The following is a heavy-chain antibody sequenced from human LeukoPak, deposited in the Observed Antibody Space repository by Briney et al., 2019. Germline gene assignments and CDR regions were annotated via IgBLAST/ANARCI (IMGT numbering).Heavy chain of an antibody. Sequence: ETVSLTCSVSGGPISNYYWSWIRQPPGKGLEWIGYIHYSGITKYNPSVQSRVAISLDTSKNQFSLKLTSVTAADTAVYYCASSGNYYFTLDYWGKGTVDTVSS. CDR3: ASSGNYYFTLDY. CDR1: GGPISNYY. V-gene: IGHV4-59*08. J-gene: IGHJ4*02. CDR2: IHYSGIT. D-gene: IGHD3-10*01.